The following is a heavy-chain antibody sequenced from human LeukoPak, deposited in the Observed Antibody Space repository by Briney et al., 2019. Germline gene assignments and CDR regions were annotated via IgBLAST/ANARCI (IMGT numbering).Heavy chain of an antibody. CDR1: GFTFSNFG. CDR2: ISDNGRRT. Sequence: PGGSLRLSCAASGFTFSNFGLNWVRQAPGRGLKWVAFISDNGRRTYYLESVEGLFTISRDDSKNTLYLQMNSLRVEDTAVYYCARDRIGKYSIDYWGQGTLVTVSS. J-gene: IGHJ4*02. CDR3: ARDRIGKYSIDY. D-gene: IGHD2-15*01. V-gene: IGHV3-33*08.